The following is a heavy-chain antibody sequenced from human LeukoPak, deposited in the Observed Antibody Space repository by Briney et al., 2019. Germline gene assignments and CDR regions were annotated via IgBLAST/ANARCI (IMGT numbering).Heavy chain of an antibody. J-gene: IGHJ6*03. CDR2: FDPEDGET. Sequence: ASVKVSCKVSGYTLTELSMHWVRQAPGKGLEWMGGFDPEDGETIYAQKFQGRVTMTEDTSTDTAYMGLSSLRSEDTAVYYCAKLDTYYYYMDVWGKGTTVTVSS. CDR3: AKLDTYYYYMDV. D-gene: IGHD5-18*01. CDR1: GYTLTELS. V-gene: IGHV1-24*01.